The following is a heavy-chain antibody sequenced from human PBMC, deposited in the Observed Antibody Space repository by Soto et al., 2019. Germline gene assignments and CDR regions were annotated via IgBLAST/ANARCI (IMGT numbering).Heavy chain of an antibody. D-gene: IGHD2-21*02. Sequence: GGSLRLSCSASGFTFSSYAMHWVRQAPGKGLEYVSAISSNGGSTYYADSVKGRFTISRDNSKNTLYLQMSSLRAEDTAVYYCVKWVFGSVAYCGGDCYPGDVWGQGTTVTVSS. CDR2: ISSNGGST. V-gene: IGHV3-64D*08. CDR1: GFTFSSYA. J-gene: IGHJ6*02. CDR3: VKWVFGSVAYCGGDCYPGDV.